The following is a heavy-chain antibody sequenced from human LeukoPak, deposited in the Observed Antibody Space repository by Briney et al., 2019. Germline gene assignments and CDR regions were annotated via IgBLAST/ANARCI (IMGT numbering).Heavy chain of an antibody. D-gene: IGHD3-22*01. CDR3: TTDREIVVAN. V-gene: IGHV3-15*01. CDR2: IKSKTDGWTT. Sequence: GGSLRLSCAASGFTFSNAWMSWVRQAPGKGLEWVGRIKSKTDGWTTDYAARVKGRFTISRDDSKNTLYLQMNSLKTEDTAVYYCTTDREIVVANWGQGTLVTVSS. J-gene: IGHJ4*02. CDR1: GFTFSNAW.